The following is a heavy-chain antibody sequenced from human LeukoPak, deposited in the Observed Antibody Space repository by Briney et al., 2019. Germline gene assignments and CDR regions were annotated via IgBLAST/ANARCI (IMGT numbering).Heavy chain of an antibody. CDR3: AKARTAYSSGPLDY. V-gene: IGHV3-23*01. D-gene: IGHD6-19*01. CDR1: GFTFSSYA. J-gene: IGHJ4*02. CDR2: ISGSYGDGGT. Sequence: GGSLRLSCAASGFTFSSYAMSWVRQAPGKGLEWVSAISGSYGDGGTYHADSVKGRFTISRDNSKNTLYLQMNSLRAEDTAVYYCAKARTAYSSGPLDYWGQGTLVTVSS.